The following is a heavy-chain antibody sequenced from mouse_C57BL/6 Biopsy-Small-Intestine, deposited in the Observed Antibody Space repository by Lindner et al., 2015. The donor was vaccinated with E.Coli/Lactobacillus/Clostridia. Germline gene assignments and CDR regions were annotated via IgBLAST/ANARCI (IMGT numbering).Heavy chain of an antibody. J-gene: IGHJ4*01. CDR3: ARYRLLKGMDY. Sequence: VQLQESGPGLAKPSQTLSLTCSVTGYSITSDYWSWIRKFPGNKLEYMGYISYSGSTYYNPSLKSRISITRDTSKNQYYLQLNSVTTEDTATYYCARYRLLKGMDYWGQGTSVTVSS. D-gene: IGHD3-2*02. V-gene: IGHV3-8*01. CDR2: ISYSGST. CDR1: GYSITSDY.